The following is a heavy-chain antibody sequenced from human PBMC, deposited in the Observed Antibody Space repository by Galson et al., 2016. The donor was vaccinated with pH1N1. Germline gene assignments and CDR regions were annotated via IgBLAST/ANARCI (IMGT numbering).Heavy chain of an antibody. D-gene: IGHD3-22*01. CDR1: GYTLTKVS. CDR3: ATDYYFDRNTIFDP. CDR2: FDTEDGET. Sequence: QSGAEVKKPGASVKVSCKVTGYTLTKVSMHWVRQAPGKGLEWMGSFDTEDGETLYAQKFQGRLTMTEDSSTDTAYMELNTLRSEDTAVYYCATDYYFDRNTIFDPWGQGTLVTVSS. V-gene: IGHV1-24*01. J-gene: IGHJ5*02.